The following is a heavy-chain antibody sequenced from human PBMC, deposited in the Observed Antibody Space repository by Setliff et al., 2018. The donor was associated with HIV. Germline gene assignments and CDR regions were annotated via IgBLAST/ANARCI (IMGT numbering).Heavy chain of an antibody. D-gene: IGHD3-22*01. V-gene: IGHV1-69*10. CDR3: ATHYYDSSGYSPSLDY. CDR2: IIPILGIE. Sequence: SVKVSCKASGGTFSNYVISWVRQAPGQGLEWMGGIIPILGIEKNAQKFQGRVTITADRSTNTAYMELSSLRSEDTAVYYCATHYYDSSGYSPSLDYWGQGTLVTVSS. CDR1: GGTFSNYV. J-gene: IGHJ4*02.